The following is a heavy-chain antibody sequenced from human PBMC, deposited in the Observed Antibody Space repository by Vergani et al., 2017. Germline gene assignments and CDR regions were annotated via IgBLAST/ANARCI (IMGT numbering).Heavy chain of an antibody. J-gene: IGHJ6*02. CDR1: GFTFSSYG. CDR2: IRYDGSNK. Sequence: QVQLVESGGGVVQPGGSLRLSCAASGFTFSSYGMHWVRQAPGKGLEWVAFIRYDGSNKYYADSVKGRFTISRDNSKNTLYLQMNSLRAEDTAVYYCAKDRGYYDSSGQPGILHYYYYGMDVWGQGTTVTVS. CDR3: AKDRGYYDSSGQPGILHYYYYGMDV. D-gene: IGHD3-22*01. V-gene: IGHV3-30*02.